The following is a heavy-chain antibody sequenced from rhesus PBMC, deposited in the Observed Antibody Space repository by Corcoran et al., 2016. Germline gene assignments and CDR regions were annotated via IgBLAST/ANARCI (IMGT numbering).Heavy chain of an antibody. CDR3: ARESLGAFDF. Sequence: QVQLPESGPGLVKPSETLSLTCAVSGGPFRGYYWGWIRQPPGKGLEWIGYISGCSGSTECNPSLKSRVTISTDTSKNQFSLKVTSVTAADTAVYYCARESLGAFDFWGQGLRVTVSS. V-gene: IGHV4-165*01. D-gene: IGHD3-34*01. CDR1: GGPFRGYY. J-gene: IGHJ3*01. CDR2: ISGCSGST.